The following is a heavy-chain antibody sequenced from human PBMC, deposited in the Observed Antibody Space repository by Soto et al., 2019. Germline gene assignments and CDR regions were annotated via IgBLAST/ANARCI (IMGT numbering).Heavy chain of an antibody. Sequence: QVQLLQSGAEVKKPESSVKVSCKTPGGTFARRLISWARQAPGQGPEWMGKINPLSGIHNYAQKSQDRVTFTADTDSSTAYMELSSLRSDDTAVYYCAAPACAATWCSPSHNLDHWGQGTLVTVSS. CDR1: GGTFARRL. CDR3: AAPACAATWCSPSHNLDH. V-gene: IGHV1-69*09. D-gene: IGHD2-2*01. J-gene: IGHJ4*02. CDR2: INPLSGIH.